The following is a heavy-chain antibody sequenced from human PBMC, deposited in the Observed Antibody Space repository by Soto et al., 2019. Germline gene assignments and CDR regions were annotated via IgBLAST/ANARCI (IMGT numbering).Heavy chain of an antibody. J-gene: IGHJ4*02. CDR3: ARVHSSSYHYFDY. V-gene: IGHV3-48*02. CDR1: GFTISECS. Sequence: GGSLRLSCEASGFTISECSMNWVRQAPGKGLEWLAYITIRTGNVLYADSVRGRFTISADNAENSVILQMNSLRDEDTAVYYCARVHSSSYHYFDYWGQGTVVTVS. D-gene: IGHD6-13*01. CDR2: ITIRTGNV.